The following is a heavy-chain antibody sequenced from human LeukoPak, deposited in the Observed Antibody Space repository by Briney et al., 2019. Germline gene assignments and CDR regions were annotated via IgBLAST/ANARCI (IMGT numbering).Heavy chain of an antibody. Sequence: GGSLRLSCAASGFTFSDYYMSWIRQAPGRGLKWVSYISTTGSSVYYADSVKGRFTISRDNAKNSLYLQMSSLRAEDTAVYYCARVTGATDFDYWGRGTLVTVSP. CDR3: ARVTGATDFDY. J-gene: IGHJ4*02. D-gene: IGHD1-26*01. V-gene: IGHV3-11*01. CDR1: GFTFSDYY. CDR2: ISTTGSSV.